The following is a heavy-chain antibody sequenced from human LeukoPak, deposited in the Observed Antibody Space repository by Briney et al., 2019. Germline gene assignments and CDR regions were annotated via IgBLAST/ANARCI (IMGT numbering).Heavy chain of an antibody. CDR3: ARDPRPRGFYFDY. CDR2: ISSSSSYI. Sequence: PGGSLRLSCAASGFTFSSYAMSWVRQAPEKGLEWVSSISSSSSYIYYADSVKGRFTISRDNAKNSPYLQMNSLRAEDTAVYYCARDPRPRGFYFDYWGQGTLVTVSS. CDR1: GFTFSSYA. V-gene: IGHV3-21*01. J-gene: IGHJ4*02.